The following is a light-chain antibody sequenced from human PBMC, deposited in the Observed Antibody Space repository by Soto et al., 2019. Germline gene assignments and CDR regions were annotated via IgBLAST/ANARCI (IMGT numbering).Light chain of an antibody. V-gene: IGLV4-69*01. CDR3: QTWGTGIQV. CDR1: SGHSNYA. CDR2: LNSDGSH. Sequence: QAVVTQSPSAPASLGASVKLTCTLSSGHSNYAIAWHQQQPEKGPRYLMKLNSDGSHSKGDGIPDRFSGSSSGAERYLTISSLKSEAEADYYCQTWGTGIQVFGGGTKLTVL. J-gene: IGLJ3*02.